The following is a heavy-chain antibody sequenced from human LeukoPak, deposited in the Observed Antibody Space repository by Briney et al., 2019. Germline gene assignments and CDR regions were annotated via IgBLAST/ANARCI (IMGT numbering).Heavy chain of an antibody. J-gene: IGHJ4*02. CDR3: ATDLQSDFWTGYYWDY. V-gene: IGHV1-69*06. CDR1: GGSLNNYG. D-gene: IGHD3/OR15-3a*01. CDR2: IIPMFGTT. Sequence: SVKVSCKASGGSLNNYGVSWLRQAPGQGLEWMGRIIPMFGTTIYAEKFQGRVMISADKSTNTAYVEVSRLNSDDTAVYYCATDLQSDFWTGYYWDYWGQGTLVTVSS.